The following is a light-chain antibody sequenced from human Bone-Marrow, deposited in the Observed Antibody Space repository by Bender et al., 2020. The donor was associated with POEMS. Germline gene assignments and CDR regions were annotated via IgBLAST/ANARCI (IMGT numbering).Light chain of an antibody. CDR1: SSDVGGYNR. CDR3: AVWDDSLSGRWV. Sequence: QSALTQPPSVSGSPGQSVTISCTGTSSDVGGYNRVSWYQQPPGTAPKLMIYEVSNRPSGVPDRFSGSKSGTSASLAISGLRSEDEADYYCAVWDDSLSGRWVFGGGTKLTVL. V-gene: IGLV2-18*01. J-gene: IGLJ3*02. CDR2: EVS.